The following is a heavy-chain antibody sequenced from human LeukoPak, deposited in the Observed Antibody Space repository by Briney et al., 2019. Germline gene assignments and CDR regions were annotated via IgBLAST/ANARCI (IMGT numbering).Heavy chain of an antibody. CDR3: ARDPHLFLGGWFDP. CDR2: IYTSGST. J-gene: IGHJ5*02. CDR1: GGSISSYY. Sequence: PSETLSLTCTVPGGSISSYYWSWIRQPPGKGLEWIGRIYTSGSTNYNPSLKSRVTISVDTSKNQFSLKLSSVTAADTAVYYCARDPHLFLGGWFDPWGQGTLVTVSS. V-gene: IGHV4-4*08.